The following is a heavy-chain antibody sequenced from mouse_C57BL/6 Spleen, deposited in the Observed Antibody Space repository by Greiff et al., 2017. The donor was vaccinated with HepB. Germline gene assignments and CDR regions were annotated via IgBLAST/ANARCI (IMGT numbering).Heavy chain of an antibody. J-gene: IGHJ4*01. CDR1: GYTFTDYY. CDR2: INPNNGGT. CDR3: ARRIYYGNYGRAMDY. Sequence: EVQLQQSGPELVKPGASVKISCKASGYTFTDYYMNWVKQSHGKSLEWIGDINPNNGGTSYNQKFKGKAKLTVDKSSSTAYMELRSLTSEDSAVYYCARRIYYGNYGRAMDYWGQGTSVTVSS. D-gene: IGHD2-1*01. V-gene: IGHV1-26*01.